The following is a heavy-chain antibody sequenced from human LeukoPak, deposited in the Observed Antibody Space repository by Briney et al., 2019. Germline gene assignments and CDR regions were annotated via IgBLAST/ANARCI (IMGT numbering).Heavy chain of an antibody. CDR2: IYYSGST. CDR1: GGSISSSTYY. CDR3: ARGLLYYDILTGYYKGRYPFDY. D-gene: IGHD3-9*01. V-gene: IGHV4-39*01. J-gene: IGHJ4*02. Sequence: PSETLSLTCTVSGGSISSSTYYWGWIRQPPGKGLEWIGSIYYSGSTYYNPSLKSRVTISVDTSKNQFSLKLSSVTAADTAVYYCARGLLYYDILTGYYKGRYPFDYWGQGTLVTVSS.